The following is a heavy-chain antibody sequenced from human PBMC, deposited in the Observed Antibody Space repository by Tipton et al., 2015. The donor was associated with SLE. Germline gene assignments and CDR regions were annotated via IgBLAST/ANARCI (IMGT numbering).Heavy chain of an antibody. D-gene: IGHD2-2*01. V-gene: IGHV1-46*01. CDR2: ISPSGGRP. Sequence: QSGAEVKTPGASVKVSCKASAYTFARYYVHWVRQAPGQGLEWVGIISPSGGRPTYAQKFQGRVTMTRDTSTSAVYMELNSLRFDDTAVYYCAREAESCSSTTCPFEPWGQGTLVVVSP. CDR1: AYTFARYY. J-gene: IGHJ5*02. CDR3: AREAESCSSTTCPFEP.